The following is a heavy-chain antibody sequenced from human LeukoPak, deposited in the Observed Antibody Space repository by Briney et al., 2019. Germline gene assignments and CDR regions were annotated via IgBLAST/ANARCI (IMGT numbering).Heavy chain of an antibody. J-gene: IGHJ6*02. CDR3: ARGGIQLNVSVGMDV. V-gene: IGHV6-1*01. D-gene: IGHD5-18*01. CDR2: TYYRSKWYN. Sequence: SQTLSLTCAISGDSVSSNSAAWNWITQSPSRGLEWLGSTYYRSKWYNDYAVSVKSRITINPDTSKNQFSLQLNSVTPEDTAVYYCARGGIQLNVSVGMDVWGQGTTVTVSS. CDR1: GDSVSSNSAA.